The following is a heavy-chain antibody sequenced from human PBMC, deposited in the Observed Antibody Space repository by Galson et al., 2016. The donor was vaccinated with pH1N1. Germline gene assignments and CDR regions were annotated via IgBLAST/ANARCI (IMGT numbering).Heavy chain of an antibody. Sequence: SLRLSCAASGFTFDDNGMSWVRQPPGKGLEWVASINWNGGSTSYADSGKGRVTISRDNARNSLYLQMNSLRVEDTALYYCARVSRIVLMAPMDVWGKGTTVTVSS. D-gene: IGHD2-8*01. CDR3: ARVSRIVLMAPMDV. CDR1: GFTFDDNG. V-gene: IGHV3-20*04. J-gene: IGHJ6*03. CDR2: INWNGGST.